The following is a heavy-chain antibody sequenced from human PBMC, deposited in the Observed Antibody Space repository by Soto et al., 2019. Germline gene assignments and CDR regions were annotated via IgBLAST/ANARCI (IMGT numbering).Heavy chain of an antibody. CDR1: GGSFSGYY. Sequence: SETLSLTCAVYGGSFSGYYWSWIRQPPGKGLEWIGEINHSGSTNYNPSLKSRVTISVDTSKNQFSLKLSSVTAADTAVYYCARGRYYDSSGYYPRPYYGMDVWGQGTTVTV. CDR2: INHSGST. CDR3: ARGRYYDSSGYYPRPYYGMDV. J-gene: IGHJ6*02. V-gene: IGHV4-34*01. D-gene: IGHD3-22*01.